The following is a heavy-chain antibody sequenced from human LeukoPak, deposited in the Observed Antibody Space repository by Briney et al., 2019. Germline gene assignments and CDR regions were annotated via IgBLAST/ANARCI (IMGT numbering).Heavy chain of an antibody. Sequence: SETLSLTCTVSGGSISSSSYYWGWIRQPPGKGLEWIGSIYYSVSTYDNPSLKSRFTISVDTSKNQFSLKLSSVTAADTAVYYCARETSQKGAHYLDVWGKGTTVTISS. CDR1: GGSISSSSYY. D-gene: IGHD3-16*01. CDR3: ARETSQKGAHYLDV. J-gene: IGHJ6*03. CDR2: IYYSVST. V-gene: IGHV4-39*07.